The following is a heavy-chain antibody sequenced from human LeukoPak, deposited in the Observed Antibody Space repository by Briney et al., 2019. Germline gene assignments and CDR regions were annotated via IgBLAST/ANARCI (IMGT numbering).Heavy chain of an antibody. CDR1: GYTFTSYA. J-gene: IGHJ4*02. CDR3: ARVVVVVAATRGYYFDY. CDR2: INTNTGNP. D-gene: IGHD2-15*01. V-gene: IGHV7-4-1*02. Sequence: GASVKVSCKASGYTFTSYAMNWVRQAPGQGLEWMGWINTNTGNPTYAQGFTGRFVFSLDTSVSTAYLQISSLKAEDTAVYYCARVVVVVAATRGYYFDYWGQGTLVTVSS.